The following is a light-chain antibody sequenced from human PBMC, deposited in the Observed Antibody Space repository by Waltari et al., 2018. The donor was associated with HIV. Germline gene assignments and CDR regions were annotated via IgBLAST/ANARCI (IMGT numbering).Light chain of an antibody. V-gene: IGKV1-39*01. CDR1: QSISTY. CDR3: QQSDSPPWT. J-gene: IGKJ1*01. CDR2: AAS. Sequence: DIQMTKSPSSLSASVADRVTISCRASQSISTYLSWYQQKPGKAPQLLIYAASSLQSGVPSRFTGSGSGTDFTLTISSLQPGDFATYYCQQSDSPPWTFGQGTKVEVK.